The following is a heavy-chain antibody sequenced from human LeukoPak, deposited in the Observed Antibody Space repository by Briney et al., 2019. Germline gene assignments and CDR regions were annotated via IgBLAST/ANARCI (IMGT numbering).Heavy chain of an antibody. J-gene: IGHJ6*02. CDR2: ISYDGSNK. D-gene: IGHD2-2*01. V-gene: IGHV3-30*18. Sequence: GGSLRLSCAASGFTFSSYGMHWVRQAPGKGLEWVAVISYDGSNKYYADSVKSRFIISRDNSKNTLYLQMNSLRAEDTAVYYCAKDLCSSTSCYIYYYYGMDVWGQGTTVTVSS. CDR1: GFTFSSYG. CDR3: AKDLCSSTSCYIYYYYGMDV.